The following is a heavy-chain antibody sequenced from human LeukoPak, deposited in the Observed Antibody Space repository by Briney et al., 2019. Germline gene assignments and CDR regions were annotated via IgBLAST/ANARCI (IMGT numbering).Heavy chain of an antibody. J-gene: IGHJ4*02. Sequence: GGSLRLSCAASEFIFSSYAMNWVRQAPGKGLEWVSGISTSGGSTYHADSVKGRFTISRDNSKNTLYLQMNSLRAEDTAVYYCAKDSLANSVSNQFDYWGQGTLVTVSS. CDR2: ISTSGGST. D-gene: IGHD1-26*01. CDR1: EFIFSSYA. V-gene: IGHV3-23*01. CDR3: AKDSLANSVSNQFDY.